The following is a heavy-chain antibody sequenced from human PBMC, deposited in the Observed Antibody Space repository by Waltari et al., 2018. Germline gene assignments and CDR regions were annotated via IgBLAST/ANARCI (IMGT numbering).Heavy chain of an antibody. CDR3: ARGDIVVVPANDAFDI. CDR1: GGSISSSSYY. CDR2: SYYSGGT. V-gene: IGHV4-39*07. J-gene: IGHJ3*02. Sequence: QLQLQESGPGLVKPSETLSLTCTVSGGSISSSSYYWGWIRQPPGKGLEWIGSSYYSGGTYYNPSFKSRVTISVDTSKNQFSLKLSSVTAADTAVYYCARGDIVVVPANDAFDIWGQGTMVTVSS. D-gene: IGHD2-2*01.